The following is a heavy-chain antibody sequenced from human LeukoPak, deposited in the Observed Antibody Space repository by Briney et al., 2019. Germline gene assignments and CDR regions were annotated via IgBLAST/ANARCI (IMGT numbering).Heavy chain of an antibody. CDR3: ARDSGYASGWYGMSGSYYYGMDV. Sequence: SETLSLTCTVSGGSISSYYWNWIRQPPGKGLEWIGYIYYSGSTNYNPSLKSRVTISVDMSKNQFSLQLSSVTAADTAVYYCARDSGYASGWYGMSGSYYYGMDVWSQGTTVTVSS. CDR1: GGSISSYY. CDR2: IYYSGST. D-gene: IGHD6-19*01. V-gene: IGHV4-59*01. J-gene: IGHJ6*02.